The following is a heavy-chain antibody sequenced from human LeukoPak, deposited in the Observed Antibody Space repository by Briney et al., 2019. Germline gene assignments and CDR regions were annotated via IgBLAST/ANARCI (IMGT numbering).Heavy chain of an antibody. CDR2: ISGSGGST. V-gene: IGHV3-23*01. CDR1: GFTFSSYA. CDR3: AQQVGYCSSGSCYFTY. Sequence: GGSLRLSCAASGFTFSSYAMSWVRQAPGKGLEWVSAISGSGGSTYYADSVKGRFTISRDNSKTTLYLQMNSLRAEDTAVYYCAQQVGYCSSGSCYFTYWGQGTLVTVSS. D-gene: IGHD2-15*01. J-gene: IGHJ1*01.